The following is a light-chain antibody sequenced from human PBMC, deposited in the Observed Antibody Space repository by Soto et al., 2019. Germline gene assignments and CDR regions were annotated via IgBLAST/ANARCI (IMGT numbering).Light chain of an antibody. CDR3: QKCSNPIT. CDR2: DAS. V-gene: IGKV3-11*01. J-gene: IGKJ4*01. Sequence: VELTQSPVSLSLSQGECPNLSCRASQSISTYLAWYQQRPGQPPRLLIYDASNRATGIAARFSGSGSGTDFSLIISSLEPEDAAVYYCQKCSNPITFGEGTKVDIK. CDR1: QSISTY.